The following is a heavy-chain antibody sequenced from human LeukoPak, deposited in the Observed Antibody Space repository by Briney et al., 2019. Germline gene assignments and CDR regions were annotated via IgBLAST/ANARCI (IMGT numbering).Heavy chain of an antibody. J-gene: IGHJ4*02. CDR1: GFTFDDYA. CDR2: IWYDGSNK. V-gene: IGHV3-33*08. Sequence: GRSLRLSCAASGFTFDDYAMHWVRQAPGKGLEWVAVIWYDGSNKYYADSVKGRFTISRDNSKNTLYLQMNSLRAEDTAVYYCARAYYDSSGYHPSYYFDYWGQGTLVTVSS. D-gene: IGHD3-22*01. CDR3: ARAYYDSSGYHPSYYFDY.